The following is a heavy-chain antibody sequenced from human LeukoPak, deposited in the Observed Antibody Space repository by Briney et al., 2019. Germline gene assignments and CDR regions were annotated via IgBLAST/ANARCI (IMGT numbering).Heavy chain of an antibody. CDR3: ARERLGGVAGAYYYHGMEV. V-gene: IGHV3-21*01. D-gene: IGHD6-19*01. CDR1: GFTFNNYK. CDR2: ISSSSSYI. Sequence: PGGSLRLSCAASGFTFNNYKMNWVRQAQGKGLEWVSSISSSSSYIYNEDSVKGRFTISRDNAKNSLFLQMNSLRAEDTAVYYCARERLGGVAGAYYYHGMEVWGQGTAVTVFS. J-gene: IGHJ6*01.